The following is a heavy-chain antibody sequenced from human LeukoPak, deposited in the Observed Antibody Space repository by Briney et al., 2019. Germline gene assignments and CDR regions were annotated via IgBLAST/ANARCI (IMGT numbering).Heavy chain of an antibody. J-gene: IGHJ4*02. CDR3: AKDPHTGYSFAY. CDR2: LSGSGGST. V-gene: IGHV3-23*01. Sequence: GGSLRLSCAASGFTFSSSAMSWVRLAPGKGLEWVSSLSGSGGSTYYADSVKGRFTISRDNSKNTLYLQMNSLRVEDTAVYYCAKDPHTGYSFAYWGQGTLVTVSS. CDR1: GFTFSSSA. D-gene: IGHD5-18*01.